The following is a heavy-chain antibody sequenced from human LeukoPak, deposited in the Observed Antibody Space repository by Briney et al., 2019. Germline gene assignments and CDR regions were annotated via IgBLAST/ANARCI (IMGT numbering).Heavy chain of an antibody. CDR3: ATDGEQLVARYYFDY. J-gene: IGHJ4*02. CDR2: INPNSGGT. CDR1: GHTFTGYY. Sequence: ASVKVSCKASGHTFTGYYMHWVRQAPGQGLEWMGWINPNSGGTNYAQKFQGRVTMTRDTSISTAYMELSRLRSDDTAVYYCATDGEQLVARYYFDYWGQGTLVTVSS. D-gene: IGHD6-6*01. V-gene: IGHV1-2*02.